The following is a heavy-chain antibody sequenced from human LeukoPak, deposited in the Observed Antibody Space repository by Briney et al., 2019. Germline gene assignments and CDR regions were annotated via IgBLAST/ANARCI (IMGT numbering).Heavy chain of an antibody. V-gene: IGHV3-23*01. D-gene: IGHD4-17*01. CDR3: AKSTMTTVTTGYFDY. CDR1: GFTFSSYA. CDR2: ISGSGGST. J-gene: IGHJ4*02. Sequence: PGGSLRLSCAASGFTFSSYAMSWVRQAPGMGLEWVSAISGSGGSTYYADSVKGRFTISRDNSKNTLYLQMNSLRAEDTAVYYCAKSTMTTVTTGYFDYWGQGTLVTVSS.